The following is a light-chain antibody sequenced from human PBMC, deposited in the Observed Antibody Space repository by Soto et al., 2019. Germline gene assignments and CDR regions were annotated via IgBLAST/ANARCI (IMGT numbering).Light chain of an antibody. V-gene: IGKV4-1*01. Sequence: DIVMTQSPDSLAVSLGERATINCESSQSVLYSSNNKNYLSWYQQRPGQPPKLLIYWASTRESGVPDRFSGSGSGTDFTLTISSLQAEDVAVYYCQHYYNNHPTFGGGTKVDIK. CDR3: QHYYNNHPT. J-gene: IGKJ4*01. CDR1: QSVLYSSNNKNY. CDR2: WAS.